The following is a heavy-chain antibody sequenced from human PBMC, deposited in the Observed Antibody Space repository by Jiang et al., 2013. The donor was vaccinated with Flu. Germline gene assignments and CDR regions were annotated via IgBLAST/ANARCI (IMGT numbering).Heavy chain of an antibody. CDR1: GGSFSGYY. J-gene: IGHJ2*01. D-gene: IGHD3-10*01. CDR3: ARRRITMVRASPRYFDL. CDR2: INHSGST. Sequence: GLVKPSETLSLTCAVYGGSFSGYYWSWIRQPPGKGLEWIGEINHSGSTNYNPSLKSRVTISVDTSKNQFSLKLSSVTAADTAVYYCARRRITMVRASPRYFDLWGRGTLVTVSS. V-gene: IGHV4-34*01.